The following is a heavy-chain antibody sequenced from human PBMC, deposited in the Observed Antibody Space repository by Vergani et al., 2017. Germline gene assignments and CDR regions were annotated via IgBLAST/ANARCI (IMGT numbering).Heavy chain of an antibody. J-gene: IGHJ4*02. Sequence: QVQLVESGGGVVQPGTSLRLSCEASGCKFSQFGMHWVRQGPGKGLEWVASIRSDESRRYYGDSMEGPFTISRDNSKNTLYLQMKSLRPEDTAVYYCAKEGGGYCSGGTCYPEYWGQGTLVIVSS. V-gene: IGHV3-30*02. CDR1: GCKFSQFG. D-gene: IGHD2-15*01. CDR3: AKEGGGYCSGGTCYPEY. CDR2: IRSDESRR.